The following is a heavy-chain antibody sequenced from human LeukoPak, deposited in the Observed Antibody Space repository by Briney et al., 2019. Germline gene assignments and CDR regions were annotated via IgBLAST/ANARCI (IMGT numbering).Heavy chain of an antibody. V-gene: IGHV4-34*01. CDR1: GGSFSGYY. J-gene: IGHJ4*02. CDR2: INHSGST. CDR3: ARVKPAVVTLLDKYYFDY. Sequence: KTSETLSLTCAVYGGSFSGYYWSWIRQPPGKGLEWIGEINHSGSTNYNPSLKSRVTISVDTSKNQCSLKLSSVTAADTAVYYCARVKPAVVTLLDKYYFDYWGQGTLVTVSS. D-gene: IGHD4-23*01.